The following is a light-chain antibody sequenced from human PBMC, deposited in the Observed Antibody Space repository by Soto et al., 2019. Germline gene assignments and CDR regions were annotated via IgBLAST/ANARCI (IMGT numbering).Light chain of an antibody. J-gene: IGKJ1*01. V-gene: IGKV1-39*01. Sequence: DIQMTQSPSSLSASVGDRVTITCRASQGIRNDLGWYQQKPGKAPNLLIYEASSLQSGVPSGFSGTGSGTDFTLTISSLQPEDFATYYCQQTYSTPRTFGQGTKVDI. CDR1: QGIRND. CDR3: QQTYSTPRT. CDR2: EAS.